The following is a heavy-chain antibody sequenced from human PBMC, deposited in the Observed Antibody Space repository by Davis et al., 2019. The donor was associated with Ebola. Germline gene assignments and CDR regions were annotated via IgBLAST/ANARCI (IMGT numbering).Heavy chain of an antibody. CDR1: GFTFNT. J-gene: IGHJ4*02. D-gene: IGHD3-3*01. CDR2: K. Sequence: GESLKISCAAPGFTFNTQGPPGSREGAGVGGSYKYYADSVKGRFTISRDNSKNTLYLQMNSLRAEDTAVYYCAKDFGVGLSPFDYWGQGTLVTVSS. CDR3: AKDFGVGLSPFDY. V-gene: IGHV3-33*06.